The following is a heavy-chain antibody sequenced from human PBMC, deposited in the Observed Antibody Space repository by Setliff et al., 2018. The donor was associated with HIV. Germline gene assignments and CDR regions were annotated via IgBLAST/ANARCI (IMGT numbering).Heavy chain of an antibody. CDR3: AREGGGYDFTFYYYYYGLDV. D-gene: IGHD5-12*01. Sequence: LRLSCIASGFTFRSAGMNWVRQAPGKGLEWVSFISTSGDTTYYADSVKGRFTISRDNAKNSVFLQMNSLRVDDTAVYYCAREGGGYDFTFYYYYYGLDVWGQGTTVTVSS. J-gene: IGHJ6*02. CDR1: GFTFRSAG. V-gene: IGHV3-48*03. CDR2: ISTSGDTT.